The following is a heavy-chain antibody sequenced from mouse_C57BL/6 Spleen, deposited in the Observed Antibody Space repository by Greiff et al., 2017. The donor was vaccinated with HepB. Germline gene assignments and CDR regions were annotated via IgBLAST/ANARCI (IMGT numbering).Heavy chain of an antibody. Sequence: QVQLQQSGPELVKPGASVKISCKASGYAFSSSWMNWVKQRPGKGLEWIGRIYPGDGDTNYNGKFKGKATLTADKSSSTAYMQLSSLTSEDSAVYFCAPYDYDDYFDYWGQGTTLTVSS. CDR3: APYDYDDYFDY. CDR1: GYAFSSSW. CDR2: IYPGDGDT. J-gene: IGHJ2*01. V-gene: IGHV1-82*01. D-gene: IGHD2-4*01.